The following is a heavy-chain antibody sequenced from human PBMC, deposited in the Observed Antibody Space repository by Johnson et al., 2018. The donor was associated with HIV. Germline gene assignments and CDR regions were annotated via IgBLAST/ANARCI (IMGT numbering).Heavy chain of an antibody. D-gene: IGHD6-13*01. CDR1: GFTFDDYG. Sequence: VLLVESGGGVVRPGGSLRLSCAASGFTFDDYGMSWVRQAPGKGLEWVSGINWNGGSTGYADSMKGRFTISRDNARNSLYLQMNSLRAEDTALYFCARGKGAAAGLDAFDIWGQGIMVTVSS. CDR3: ARGKGAAAGLDAFDI. V-gene: IGHV3-20*04. CDR2: INWNGGST. J-gene: IGHJ3*02.